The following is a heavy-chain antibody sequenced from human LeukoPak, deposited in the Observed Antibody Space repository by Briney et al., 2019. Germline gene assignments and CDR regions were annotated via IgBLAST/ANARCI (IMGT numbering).Heavy chain of an antibody. V-gene: IGHV1-2*02. J-gene: IGHJ4*02. CDR1: GYTFTGYY. CDR3: ARDYSGGDY. CDR2: INPNSGGT. Sequence: GESLKISCKGSGYTFTGYYMHWVRQAPGQGLEWMGWINPNSGGTNYAQKFQGSVTMTRDTSISTAYMELSRLRSDDTAVYYCARDYSGGDYWGQGTLVTVSS. D-gene: IGHD2-15*01.